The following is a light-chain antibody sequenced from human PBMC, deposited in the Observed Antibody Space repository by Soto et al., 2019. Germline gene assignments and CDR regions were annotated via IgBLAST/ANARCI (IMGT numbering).Light chain of an antibody. CDR1: SSDVGGYAY. CDR3: SSYTSRTTPV. Sequence: QSALTQPASVSGSPGQTITISCTGTSSDVGGYAYVSWYQQYPGKVPKLVISEVSNRPSGVSHRCSGSRSGNTASLTISGLQAEDEADYHCSSYTSRTTPVFGGGTQLTVL. V-gene: IGLV2-14*01. CDR2: EVS. J-gene: IGLJ2*01.